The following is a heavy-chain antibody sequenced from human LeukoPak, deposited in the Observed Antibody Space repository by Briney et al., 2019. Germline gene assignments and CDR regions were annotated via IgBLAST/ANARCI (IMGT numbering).Heavy chain of an antibody. J-gene: IGHJ4*02. CDR2: IKEDGSEK. CDR3: ASDELGYCSGGSCSLDY. V-gene: IGHV3-7*01. CDR1: GFTFSTYW. D-gene: IGHD2-15*01. Sequence: GGSLRLSCAASGFTFSTYWMSWVRQAPGKGLEWVANIKEDGSEKYYVDSVKGRFTISRDNAKNSLYLQMNSLRAEDTAVYYCASDELGYCSGGSCSLDYWGQGTLVTVSS.